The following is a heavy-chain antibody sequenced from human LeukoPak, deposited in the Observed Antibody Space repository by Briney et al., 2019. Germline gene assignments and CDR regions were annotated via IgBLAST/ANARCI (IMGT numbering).Heavy chain of an antibody. Sequence: SETLSLTCTVSGGSISSYYWSWIRQPPGKGLEWIGYIYYSGSTNYNPSLKSRVTISVDKSKNQFSLKLSSVTAADTAVYYCARDDEYSGYDYWGQGTLVTVSS. V-gene: IGHV4-59*12. D-gene: IGHD5-12*01. J-gene: IGHJ4*02. CDR3: ARDDEYSGYDY. CDR2: IYYSGST. CDR1: GGSISSYY.